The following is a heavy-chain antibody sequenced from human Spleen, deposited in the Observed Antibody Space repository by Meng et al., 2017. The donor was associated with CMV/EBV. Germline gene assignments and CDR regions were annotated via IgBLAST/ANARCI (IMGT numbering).Heavy chain of an antibody. CDR2: MNPNSGNT. D-gene: IGHD6-6*01. J-gene: IGHJ6*02. CDR3: ASPRGGMDV. CDR1: GYTFTSYD. V-gene: IGHV1-8*01. Sequence: ASVKVSCKASGYTFTSYDINWVRQATGQGLEWMGWMNPNSGNTGYAQKFQGRVTITADKSTSTAYMELSSLRSEDTAVYYCASPRGGMDVWGQGTTVTVSS.